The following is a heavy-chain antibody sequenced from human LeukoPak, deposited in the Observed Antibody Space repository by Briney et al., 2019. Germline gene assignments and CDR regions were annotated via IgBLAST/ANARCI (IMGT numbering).Heavy chain of an antibody. CDR2: LSHSGST. Sequence: SETLSLTCTVSGYSISSGYYWDWIRQPPGKGLEWIGTLSHSGSTYYNPSLKSRVTISVDTSKNQFSLKLSSVTAADTAVYYCARGGGGDYFDYWGQGTLVTVSS. CDR1: GYSISSGYY. D-gene: IGHD2-15*01. J-gene: IGHJ4*02. CDR3: ARGGGGDYFDY. V-gene: IGHV4-38-2*02.